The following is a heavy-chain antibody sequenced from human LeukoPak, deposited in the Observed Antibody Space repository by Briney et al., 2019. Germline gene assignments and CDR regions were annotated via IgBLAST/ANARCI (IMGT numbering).Heavy chain of an antibody. Sequence: PSETLFLTCAVSGGSISSSNWRSWVRQPPGKGLEWIGEIYHSGSTNYNPSLKSRVTISVDKSKNQFSLKLSSVTAADTAVYYCARDWNSGSYYRVPLYYFDYWGQGTLVTVSS. J-gene: IGHJ4*02. V-gene: IGHV4-4*02. CDR3: ARDWNSGSYYRVPLYYFDY. CDR1: GGSISSSNW. D-gene: IGHD1-26*01. CDR2: IYHSGST.